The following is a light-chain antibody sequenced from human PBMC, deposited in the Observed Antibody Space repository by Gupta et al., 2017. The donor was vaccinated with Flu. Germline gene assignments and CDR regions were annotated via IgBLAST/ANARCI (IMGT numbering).Light chain of an antibody. J-gene: IGKJ1*01. CDR1: QSISTL. CDR3: QQYRSYWT. V-gene: IGKV1-5*03. CDR2: EAS. Sequence: SPSTLSASVGDRITITCRDSQSISTLLAWFQQKPVRAPKLLIYEASSLENGVPSRFSGSGAGTEFTLTSSSRQPDDFAIYYGQQYRSYWTFGQGTKVEIK.